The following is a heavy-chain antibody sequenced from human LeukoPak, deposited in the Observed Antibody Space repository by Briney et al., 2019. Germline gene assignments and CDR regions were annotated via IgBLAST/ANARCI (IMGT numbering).Heavy chain of an antibody. D-gene: IGHD3-10*01. J-gene: IGHJ4*02. CDR3: AKPMVRGVIMLYYFDY. CDR2: ISGSGGST. Sequence: GGSLRLSCAASGFTLSSYAMSWVRQAPGKGLEWVSAISGSGGSTYYADSVKGRFTISRDNSKNTLYLQMNSLRAEDTAVYYCAKPMVRGVIMLYYFDYWGQGTLVTVSS. CDR1: GFTLSSYA. V-gene: IGHV3-23*01.